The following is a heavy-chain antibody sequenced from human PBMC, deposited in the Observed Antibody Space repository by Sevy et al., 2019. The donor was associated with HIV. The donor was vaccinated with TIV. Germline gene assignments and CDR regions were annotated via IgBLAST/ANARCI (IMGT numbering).Heavy chain of an antibody. D-gene: IGHD6-13*01. J-gene: IGHJ4*02. Sequence: KQSQTLSLTCTVSGGSISSSSYYWGWISQPPGKGLEWIGSIYYSGSTYYNPSLKSRVTISVDTSKNQFSLKLSSVTAADTAVYYCARLDIPGIAAAGDYWGQGTLVTVSS. CDR3: ARLDIPGIAAAGDY. CDR2: IYYSGST. V-gene: IGHV4-39*01. CDR1: GGSISSSSYY.